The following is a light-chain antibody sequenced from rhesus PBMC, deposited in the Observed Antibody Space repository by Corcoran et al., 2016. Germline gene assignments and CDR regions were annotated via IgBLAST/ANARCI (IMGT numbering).Light chain of an antibody. CDR1: SSDIGGYNY. J-gene: IGLJ1*01. V-gene: IGLV2-23*01. CDR3: SSYSGSDTYI. CDR2: DVS. Sequence: QAALTQPPSVSGSPGQSVTISCSGASSDIGGYNYVSWYHLHPGKAPKLMIYDVSNRPSGVSDRFSGSKSDNTASLTISGLQADDEADYYCSSYSGSDTYIFGTGTRLTVL.